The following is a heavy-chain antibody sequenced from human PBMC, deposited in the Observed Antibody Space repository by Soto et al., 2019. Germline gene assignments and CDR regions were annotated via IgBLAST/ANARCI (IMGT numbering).Heavy chain of an antibody. V-gene: IGHV1-18*04. D-gene: IGHD6-19*01. J-gene: IGHJ5*01. CDR2: INSYNGDT. CDR3: ARDQWLKVPAVVGDKFDS. CDR1: GYDFIGHG. Sequence: ASVKVSCKSSGYDFIGHGISWVRQARGQGLEWMGWINSYNGDTKYARKYQDRITLTKDKSTRTVYMELTSLRSDDTAVYYCARDQWLKVPAVVGDKFDSWGQGTLVTVSS.